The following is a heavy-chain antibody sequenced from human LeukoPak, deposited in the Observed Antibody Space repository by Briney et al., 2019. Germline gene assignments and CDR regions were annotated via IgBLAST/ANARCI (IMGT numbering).Heavy chain of an antibody. V-gene: IGHV3-23*01. CDR1: GFIFSTYA. CDR2: VSVSEAT. D-gene: IGHD3-3*01. J-gene: IGHJ4*02. Sequence: GGSLRLSCAASGFIFSTYAMSWVRQAPGKGLGWISAVSVSEATYYADSVKGRFTISRDNSKNTLYLQMNSLRAEDTAVYYCALSGGINWYGLECWGQGTLVTVSS. CDR3: ALSGGINWYGLEC.